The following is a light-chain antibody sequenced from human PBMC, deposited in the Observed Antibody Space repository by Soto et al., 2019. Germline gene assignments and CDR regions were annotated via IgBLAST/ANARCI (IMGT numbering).Light chain of an antibody. Sequence: DIQMTQSPSTLSASVGDRVTIPCRASQSISSWLAWYQQKPGKAPKLLIYDASSVESGVPSRFSGSGSGTEFTLTISSLQPDDFATYYGQQYNSYPYTFGQGTKLEIK. CDR2: DAS. V-gene: IGKV1-5*01. CDR3: QQYNSYPYT. J-gene: IGKJ2*01. CDR1: QSISSW.